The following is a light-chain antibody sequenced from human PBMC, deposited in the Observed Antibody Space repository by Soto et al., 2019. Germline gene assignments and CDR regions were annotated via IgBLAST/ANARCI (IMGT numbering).Light chain of an antibody. CDR3: QQYNSYSWT. CDR1: QSISSW. Sequence: DIQMTQSPSTLSASVGDRVTITCRASQSISSWLAWYQQKPGKAPNLLIYDASSLESGVPPRFSGSGSGTEFTLTITSLQPDDFATYYCQQYNSYSWTFGQGTKV. J-gene: IGKJ1*01. V-gene: IGKV1-5*01. CDR2: DAS.